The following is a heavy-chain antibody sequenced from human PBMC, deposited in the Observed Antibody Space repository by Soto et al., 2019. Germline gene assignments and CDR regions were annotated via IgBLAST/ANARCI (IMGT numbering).Heavy chain of an antibody. CDR1: GYTFTGYY. Sequence: QVQLVQSGAEVKKPGASVKVSCKASGYTFTGYYMHWVRQAPGQGLEWMGWIKPNGGGRNYAQKFQGRVTVTRDTSISTAYTELSRLRSDATAVYYCARSNTLAGWYLDYWGQGTLVTVSS. J-gene: IGHJ4*02. CDR3: ARSNTLAGWYLDY. V-gene: IGHV1-2*02. D-gene: IGHD6-19*01. CDR2: IKPNGGGR.